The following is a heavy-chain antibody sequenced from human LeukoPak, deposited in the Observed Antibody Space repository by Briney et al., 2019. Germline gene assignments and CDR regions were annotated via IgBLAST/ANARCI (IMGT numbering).Heavy chain of an antibody. D-gene: IGHD6-6*01. CDR3: ARYSSSSGNRDAFDI. Sequence: SQTLPLTCTVSGGSISSGSYYWSWIRQPAGKGLEWIVRIYTSGSTNYNPSLKSRVTISVDTSKNQFSLKLSSVTAADTAVYYCARYSSSSGNRDAFDIWGQGTMVTVSS. J-gene: IGHJ3*02. CDR1: GGSISSGSYY. V-gene: IGHV4-61*02. CDR2: IYTSGST.